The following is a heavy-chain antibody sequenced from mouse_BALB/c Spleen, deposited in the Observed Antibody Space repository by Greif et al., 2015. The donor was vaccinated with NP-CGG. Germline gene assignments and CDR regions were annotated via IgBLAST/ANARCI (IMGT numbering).Heavy chain of an antibody. J-gene: IGHJ4*01. CDR3: ATPAMDY. CDR1: GFPLTSYG. Sequence: VQLQQSGPGLVAPSQSLSITCTVSGFPLTSYGVHWVRQPPGKGLEWLGVIWAGGSTNYNSALMSRLSISKDNSKSXVFLKMNSLQTGDTAMYYCATPAMDYWGQGTSVTVSS. V-gene: IGHV2-9*02. CDR2: IWAGGST.